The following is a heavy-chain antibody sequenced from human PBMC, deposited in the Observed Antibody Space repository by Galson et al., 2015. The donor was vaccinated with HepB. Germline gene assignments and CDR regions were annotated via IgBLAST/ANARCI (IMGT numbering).Heavy chain of an antibody. J-gene: IGHJ6*03. D-gene: IGHD2-2*01. V-gene: IGHV1-2*04. CDR2: INPNSGGT. CDR1: GYTFTGYY. Sequence: SVKVSCKASGYTFTGYYMHWVRQAPGQGLEWMGWINPNSGGTNYAQKFQGWVTMTRDTSISTAYMELTRLRSDGTAVYYCARGGPSRIVVIPAAIRDHYYYMDVWGKGTTVTVSS. CDR3: ARGGPSRIVVIPAAIRDHYYYMDV.